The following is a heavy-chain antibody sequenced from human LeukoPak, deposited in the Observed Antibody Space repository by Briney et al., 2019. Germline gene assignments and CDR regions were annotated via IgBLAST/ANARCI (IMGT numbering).Heavy chain of an antibody. CDR1: GFTFSSYA. Sequence: GGSLRLSCAASGFTFSSYAMSWVRQAPGKGLEWVSAISGSGGSTYXXXSVKGRFTISRDNSKNTLYLQMNSLRAEDTAVYYCAKDLLSFDYWGQGTLVTVSS. D-gene: IGHD2-21*01. CDR2: ISGSGGST. V-gene: IGHV3-23*01. J-gene: IGHJ4*02. CDR3: AKDLLSFDY.